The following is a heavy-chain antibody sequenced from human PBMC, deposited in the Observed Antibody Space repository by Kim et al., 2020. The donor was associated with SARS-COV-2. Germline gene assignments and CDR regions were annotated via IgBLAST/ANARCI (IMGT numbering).Heavy chain of an antibody. CDR3: AKDLYSEGSHGMDV. D-gene: IGHD6-13*01. CDR1: GFTFSSYG. CDR2: ISYDGSNK. J-gene: IGHJ6*02. V-gene: IGHV3-30*18. Sequence: GGSLRLSCAASGFTFSSYGMHWVRQAPGKGLEWVAVISYDGSNKYYADSVKGRFTISRDNSKNTLYLQMNSLRAEDTAVYYCAKDLYSEGSHGMDVWGQG.